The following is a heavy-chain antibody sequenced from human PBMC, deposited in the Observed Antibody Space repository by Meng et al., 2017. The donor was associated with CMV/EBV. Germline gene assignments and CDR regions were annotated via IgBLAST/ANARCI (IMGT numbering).Heavy chain of an antibody. CDR2: IDTSGNTI. D-gene: IGHD2-8*01. J-gene: IGHJ4*02. Sequence: GESLKISCAASGFAFSSSEMSWVRQTPGKGLEWISYIDTSGNTIYYADSVKGRFTISRDNVKSSLYLLMESLRAEDTAVYYCARIFCTTTDCYYDYWGRGTLVTVSS. CDR1: GFAFSSSE. CDR3: ARIFCTTTDCYYDY. V-gene: IGHV3-48*03.